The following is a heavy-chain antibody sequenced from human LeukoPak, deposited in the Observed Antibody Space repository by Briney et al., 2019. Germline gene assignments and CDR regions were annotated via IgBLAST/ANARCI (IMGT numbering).Heavy chain of an antibody. D-gene: IGHD5-24*01. CDR1: GYTFTGYY. V-gene: IGHV1-2*02. CDR3: ARGLEMATIEFDY. CDR2: INPNSGGT. Sequence: ASVKVSCKASGYTFTGYYMHWVRQAPGQGLEWMGWINPNSGGTNYAQKFQGRVTITRNTSISTAYMELSSLRSEDTAVYYCARGLEMATIEFDYWGQGTLVTVSS. J-gene: IGHJ4*02.